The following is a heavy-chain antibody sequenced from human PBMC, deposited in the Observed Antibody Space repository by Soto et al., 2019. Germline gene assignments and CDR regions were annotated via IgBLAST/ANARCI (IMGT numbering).Heavy chain of an antibody. D-gene: IGHD6-13*01. CDR1: GGSISSGGYY. CDR3: ARFAAGWRHYFDY. CDR2: IYYSGST. Sequence: LSLTCTVSGGSISSGGYYWSWIRQHPGKGLEWIGYIYYSGSTYYNPSLKSRVTISVDTSKNQFSLKLSSVTAADTAVYYCARFAAGWRHYFDYYGQGTLVTVSS. V-gene: IGHV4-31*03. J-gene: IGHJ4*02.